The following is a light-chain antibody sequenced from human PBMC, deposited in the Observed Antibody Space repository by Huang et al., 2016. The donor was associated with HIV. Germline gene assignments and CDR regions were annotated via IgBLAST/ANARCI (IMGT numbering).Light chain of an antibody. J-gene: IGKJ4*01. Sequence: EIVMTQSPATLSVSPGERATLSCRASQSVSSNLAWYQQKPGQPPRLLMYGASTRATGIPARCSGSGSGTEFTLTISSLQSEDFAVYYCQQYNKWLTFGGGTKVEIK. V-gene: IGKV3-15*01. CDR1: QSVSSN. CDR3: QQYNKWLT. CDR2: GAS.